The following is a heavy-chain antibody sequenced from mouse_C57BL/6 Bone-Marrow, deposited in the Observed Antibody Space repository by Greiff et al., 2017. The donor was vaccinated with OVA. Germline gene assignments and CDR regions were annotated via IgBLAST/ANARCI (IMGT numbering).Heavy chain of an antibody. V-gene: IGHV3-1*01. CDR1: GYSITSGYD. D-gene: IGHD1-1*01. CDR3: ARGGYYGSSPDY. J-gene: IGHJ2*01. Sequence: EVMLVESGPGMVKPSQSLSLTCTVTGYSITSGYDWHWIRHFPGNKLEWMGYISYSGSTNYNPSLKSRISITHDTSKNHFFLKLNSVTTEDTATYYCARGGYYGSSPDYWGQGTTLTVSS. CDR2: ISYSGST.